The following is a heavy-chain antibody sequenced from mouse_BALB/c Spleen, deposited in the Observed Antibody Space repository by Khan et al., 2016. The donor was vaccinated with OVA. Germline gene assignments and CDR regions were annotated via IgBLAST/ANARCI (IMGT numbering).Heavy chain of an antibody. CDR1: GYTFTDFA. CDR3: VRGIGKSRFAY. Sequence: QVRLQQSGAELVRPGVSVRISCKGSGYTFTDFAMHWVKQSHAKSLEWLGVISTYYGDVDYNHKFRDKATMTVDKSSSQAYLDLAGLTSEDSAIYYCVRGIGKSRFAYWGQGTLVTVSA. J-gene: IGHJ3*01. V-gene: IGHV1S137*01. D-gene: IGHD2-1*01. CDR2: ISTYYGDV.